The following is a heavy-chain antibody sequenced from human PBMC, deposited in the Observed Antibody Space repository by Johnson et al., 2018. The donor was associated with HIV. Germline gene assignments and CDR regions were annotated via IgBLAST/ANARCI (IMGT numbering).Heavy chain of an antibody. Sequence: VQLVESGGGLIQPGGSLRLSCAASGFTVSSNYMSWVRQAPGKGLEWVSVIYSGGSTYYADSVKGRFTISRDNSKNTLDLQMNSLRDEDTAVYYCAKDLVDTAMDDAFDIWGQGTMVTVSS. CDR1: GFTVSSNY. CDR3: AKDLVDTAMDDAFDI. V-gene: IGHV3-66*03. D-gene: IGHD5-18*01. J-gene: IGHJ3*02. CDR2: IYSGGST.